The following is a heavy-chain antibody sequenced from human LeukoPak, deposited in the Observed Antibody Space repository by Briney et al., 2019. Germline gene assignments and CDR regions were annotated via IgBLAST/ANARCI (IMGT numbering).Heavy chain of an antibody. Sequence: SETLSLTCSVSGGPISNYYWSWIRQPPGKGLEWIGYIHYSGITKYNPSVQSRVAISLDTSKNQFSLKLTSVTAADTAVYYCASSGNYYFTLDYWGQGTLVTVFS. J-gene: IGHJ4*02. CDR1: GGPISNYY. D-gene: IGHD3-10*01. V-gene: IGHV4-59*08. CDR3: ASSGNYYFTLDY. CDR2: IHYSGIT.